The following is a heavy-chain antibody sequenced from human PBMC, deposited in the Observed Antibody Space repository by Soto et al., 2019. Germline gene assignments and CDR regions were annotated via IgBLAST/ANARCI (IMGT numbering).Heavy chain of an antibody. CDR3: ATSFGSGSRAFDY. CDR1: GDTFNFYT. V-gene: IGHV1-69*02. J-gene: IGHJ4*02. CDR2: FNPILSFS. Sequence: QVQLVQSGAEVKKPGSSVKVSCKASGDTFNFYTINWVRQAPGLGLEWMGRFNPILSFSNSALKFQGRVTLTADKSTRTAYMVLSILRSEDTAIYYCATSFGSGSRAFDYWGQGALVTVSS. D-gene: IGHD3-10*01.